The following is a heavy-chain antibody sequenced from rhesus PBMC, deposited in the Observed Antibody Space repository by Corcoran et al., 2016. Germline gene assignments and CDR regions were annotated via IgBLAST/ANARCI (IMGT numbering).Heavy chain of an antibody. D-gene: IGHD4-29*01. CDR2: ISYTRGST. CDR3: AKDYGSSF. Sequence: EVQLVETGGGLVQPGGSLRLSCAASGFTFSSYGMSWVRQAPGKGLGWVSGISYTRGSTYYADSGKGRFTISRDNSKNTLSLQMNSLRAEDTAVYYCAKDYGSSFWGQGVLVTVSS. J-gene: IGHJ4*01. CDR1: GFTFSSYG. V-gene: IGHV3S5*01.